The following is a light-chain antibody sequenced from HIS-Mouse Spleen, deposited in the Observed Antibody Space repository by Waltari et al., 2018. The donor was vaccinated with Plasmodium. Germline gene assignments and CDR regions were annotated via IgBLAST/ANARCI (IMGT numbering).Light chain of an antibody. J-gene: IGLJ3*02. CDR2: EDS. Sequence: SYELTQPPSVSVSPGQTARITCSGDALPKKYAYWYQQKSGQAPVLVIYEDSKRPSGSPERCSGSSSGTTATLSISGAQVEDEADYYGYSTDSSGNHRVFGGGTKLTVL. V-gene: IGLV3-10*01. CDR1: ALPKKY. CDR3: YSTDSSGNHRV.